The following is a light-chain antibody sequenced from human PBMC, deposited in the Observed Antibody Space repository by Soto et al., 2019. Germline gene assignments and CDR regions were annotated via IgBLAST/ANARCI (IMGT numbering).Light chain of an antibody. CDR2: DVS. J-gene: IGLJ1*01. CDR1: SSDVGGYNY. V-gene: IGLV2-14*01. CDR3: SSYTSSSTLV. Sequence: QSVLTQPASVSGSTGQSITISCTGTSSDVGGYNYVSWYQQHPGKAPKLMIYDVSNRPSEVSNRFTGSKSGNTASLTISGLQAEDEADYYCSSYTSSSTLVFGTGTKVTVL.